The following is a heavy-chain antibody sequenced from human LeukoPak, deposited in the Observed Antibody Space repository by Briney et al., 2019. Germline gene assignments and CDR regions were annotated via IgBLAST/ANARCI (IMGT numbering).Heavy chain of an antibody. Sequence: GGSLRLSCGASGFTFSNSAMSWVRQGPGKGLEWVSGISGSGGDTYYADSVKGRFTISRGNSMNTLSVYMNSLRAEDTAVYFCAKAAVAGLFYYYGMDVWGQGTTVTVSS. CDR1: GFTFSNSA. CDR3: AKAAVAGLFYYYGMDV. V-gene: IGHV3-23*01. D-gene: IGHD6-19*01. J-gene: IGHJ6*02. CDR2: ISGSGGDT.